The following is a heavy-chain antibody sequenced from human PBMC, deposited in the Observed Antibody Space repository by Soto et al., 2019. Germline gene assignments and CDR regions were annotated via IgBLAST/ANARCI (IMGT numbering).Heavy chain of an antibody. Sequence: SETLSLTCTVSGGSISSSSYYWGWIRQPPGKGLEWIGSIYYSGSTYYNPSLKSRVTISVDTSKNQFSLKLSSVTAADTAVYYCARQVWAAAGNVGNDYWGQGTLVTVSS. D-gene: IGHD6-13*01. CDR2: IYYSGST. V-gene: IGHV4-39*01. CDR1: GGSISSSSYY. J-gene: IGHJ4*02. CDR3: ARQVWAAAGNVGNDY.